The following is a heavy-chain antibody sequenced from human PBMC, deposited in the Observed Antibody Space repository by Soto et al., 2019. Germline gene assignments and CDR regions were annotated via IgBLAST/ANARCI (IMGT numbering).Heavy chain of an antibody. Sequence: SVKVSCKASGGTFSSYAISWVRQAPGQGLEWMGGIIPIFGTANYAQKFQGHVTISADKSISTAYLQWSSLKASDTAMYYCARLWGSGSPTLNWFDPWGQGTLVTVSS. CDR1: GGTFSSYA. V-gene: IGHV1-69*06. D-gene: IGHD3-10*01. CDR3: ARLWGSGSPTLNWFDP. J-gene: IGHJ5*02. CDR2: IIPIFGTA.